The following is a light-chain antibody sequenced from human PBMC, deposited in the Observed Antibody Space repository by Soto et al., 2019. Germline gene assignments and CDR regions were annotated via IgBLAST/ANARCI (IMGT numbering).Light chain of an antibody. CDR2: DAS. Sequence: EIVLTQSPATLSLSPAERSTLSCRASQSVKTFLVWYQQRPGQAPRLLLYDASHRAAGIPARFSGSGFGTDFTLTISSLEPEDAAVYYCQQRSNWPPVTFGQGTRLEIK. J-gene: IGKJ5*01. CDR1: QSVKTF. CDR3: QQRSNWPPVT. V-gene: IGKV3-11*01.